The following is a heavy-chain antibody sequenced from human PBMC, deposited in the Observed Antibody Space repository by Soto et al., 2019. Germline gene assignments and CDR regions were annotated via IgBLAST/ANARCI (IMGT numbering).Heavy chain of an antibody. CDR3: ARVGGAVADDAGDYYYYGMDV. CDR1: GGIFSSYA. Sequence: QVQLVQSGAEVKKPGSSVKVSCKASGGIFSSYAISWVRQAPGQGLEWMGGIIPIFGTANYAQKFQGSVTITADESTSTAYMELSSLRSEDTAVYYCARVGGAVADDAGDYYYYGMDVWGQGTTVTVSS. CDR2: IIPIFGTA. D-gene: IGHD6-19*01. V-gene: IGHV1-69*01. J-gene: IGHJ6*02.